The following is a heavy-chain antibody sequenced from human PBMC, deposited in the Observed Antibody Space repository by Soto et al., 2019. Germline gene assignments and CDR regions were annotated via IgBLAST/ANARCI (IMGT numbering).Heavy chain of an antibody. CDR2: VSPNGQGI. Sequence: GGSLILSCAASGFAFSNYAMHWVRQAPGKGLEWVSAVSPNGQGIYYADSVRGRFTISRDFSKNTVFLHMDSLRAEDTAVYYCAKDRDYPRDYFHYWGQGTLVTGS. J-gene: IGHJ4*02. CDR1: GFAFSNYA. V-gene: IGHV3-23*01. CDR3: AKDRDYPRDYFHY. D-gene: IGHD3-10*01.